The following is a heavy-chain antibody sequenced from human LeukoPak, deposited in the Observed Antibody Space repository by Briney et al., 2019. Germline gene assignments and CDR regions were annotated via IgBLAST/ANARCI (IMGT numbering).Heavy chain of an antibody. CDR3: ARANSGSYRTFDY. Sequence: PSETLSLTCAVSGGSISSSNWWSWVRQPPGKGLEWIGEIYHSGSTNYNPSLKSRVTISVDKSKNQFSLKLSSVTAADTAVYYCARANSGSYRTFDYWGQGTLVTVSS. CDR1: GGSISSSNW. D-gene: IGHD1-26*01. J-gene: IGHJ4*02. CDR2: IYHSGST. V-gene: IGHV4-4*02.